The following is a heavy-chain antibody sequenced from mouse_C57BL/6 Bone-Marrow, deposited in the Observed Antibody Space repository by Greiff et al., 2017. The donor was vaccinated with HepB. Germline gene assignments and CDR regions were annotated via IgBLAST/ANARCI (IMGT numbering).Heavy chain of an antibody. CDR1: GFTIKNTY. Sequence: VQLQQSVAELVRPGASVKLSCTASGFTIKNTYMHWVKQRPEQGLEWIGRIDPANGNTKYAPKFQGKATITADTSSNTAYLQLSSLTSEDTAIYYCALTGTSAYWGQGTLVTVSA. CDR2: IDPANGNT. J-gene: IGHJ3*01. V-gene: IGHV14-3*01. CDR3: ALTGTSAY. D-gene: IGHD4-1*01.